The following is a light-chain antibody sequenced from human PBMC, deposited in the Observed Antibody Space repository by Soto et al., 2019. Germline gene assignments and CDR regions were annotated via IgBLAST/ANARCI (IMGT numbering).Light chain of an antibody. CDR1: QSISSY. J-gene: IGKJ2*01. V-gene: IGKV1-39*01. CDR3: QQSYSTSMYT. CDR2: AAS. Sequence: DIQMTQSPSSLSASVGDRVTITCRASQSISSYLNWYQQKPGKAPKLLIYAASSLQSGVPSRFSGSGSGTDFTRTISSLQPEDFATYYCQQSYSTSMYTFGQGTKLEI.